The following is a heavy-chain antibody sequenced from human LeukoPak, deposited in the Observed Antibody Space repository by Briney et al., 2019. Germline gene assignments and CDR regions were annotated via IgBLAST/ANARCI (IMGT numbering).Heavy chain of an antibody. CDR3: ASRKLGNDY. V-gene: IGHV4-39*07. D-gene: IGHD7-27*01. CDR2: IYYGGST. J-gene: IGHJ4*02. Sequence: SETLSLTCTVSGGSISSSRYYWDWIRQPPGKGLEWIGNIYYGGSTYYNPSLKSRVTISADTSKNQFSLKLSSVTAADTAVYYCASRKLGNDYWGQGTLVTVSS. CDR1: GGSISSSRYY.